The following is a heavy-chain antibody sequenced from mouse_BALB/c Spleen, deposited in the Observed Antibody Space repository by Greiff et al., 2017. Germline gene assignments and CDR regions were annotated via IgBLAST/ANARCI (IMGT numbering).Heavy chain of an antibody. CDR3: ANAGYYYAMDY. CDR2: ISYSGST. Sequence: VQLQQSGPGLVKPSQSLSLTCTVTGYSITSDYAWNWIRQFPGNKLEWMGYISYSGSTSYNPSLKSRISITRDTSKNQFFLQLNSVTTEDTATYYCANAGYYYAMDYWGQGTSVTVSS. CDR1: GYSITSDYA. V-gene: IGHV3-2*02. J-gene: IGHJ4*01.